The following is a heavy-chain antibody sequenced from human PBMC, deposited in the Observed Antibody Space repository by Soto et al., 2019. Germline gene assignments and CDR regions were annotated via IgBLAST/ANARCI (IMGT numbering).Heavy chain of an antibody. J-gene: IGHJ6*02. CDR2: IYDTGISGYTPST. CDR3: ARYGYYYYGMDV. V-gene: IGHV4-59*01. CDR1: GGSITSSY. D-gene: IGHD4-17*01. Sequence: SETLSLTCTVSGGSITSSYWSWIRRPPGKGLEWIAYIYDTGISGYTPSTSYNPSLKSRVTMSVDTSKNQFSLKLSSVTAADTAVYYCARYGYYYYGMDVWGQGTTVTVSS.